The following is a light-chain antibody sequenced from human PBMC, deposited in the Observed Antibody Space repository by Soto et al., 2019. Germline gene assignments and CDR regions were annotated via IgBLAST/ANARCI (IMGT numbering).Light chain of an antibody. J-gene: IGLJ2*01. Sequence: QSVLTQPPSVSGAPGQRVTISCTGSSSNIGAGYDVHWYRQLPGTAPKLLIYGNSNRPSGVPDRFSGSKSGTSASLAISGLQAEDEADYYCQSYDSSLRGVFGGGTKLTVL. V-gene: IGLV1-40*01. CDR2: GNS. CDR3: QSYDSSLRGV. CDR1: SSNIGAGYD.